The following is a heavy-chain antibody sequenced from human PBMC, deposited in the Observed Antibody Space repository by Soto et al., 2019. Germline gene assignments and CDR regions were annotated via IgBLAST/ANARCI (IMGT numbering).Heavy chain of an antibody. CDR3: ARDPSMGSNWYYSMDV. V-gene: IGHV3-48*01. Sequence: EVQLVESGGGLVQPGGSLRLSCATSGFILSDCAMNWVRQAPGKGLEWVSYISSSSSVIDYADSVKGRFTVSRDNARNSRYLQMNSMRAEDMAVYDCARDPSMGSNWYYSMDVWGKGTPVTVS. CDR2: ISSSSSVI. J-gene: IGHJ6*03. D-gene: IGHD7-27*01. CDR1: GFILSDCA.